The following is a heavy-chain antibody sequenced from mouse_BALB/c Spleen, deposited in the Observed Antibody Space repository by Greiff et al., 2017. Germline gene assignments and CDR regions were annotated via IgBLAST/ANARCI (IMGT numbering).Heavy chain of an antibody. CDR3: TNRYDVGGLDY. CDR1: GYTFTSYW. CDR2: IYPSDSYT. D-gene: IGHD2-14*01. V-gene: IGHV1-69*02. Sequence: QVQLLQPGAELVRPGASVKLSCKASGYTFTSYWINWVKQRPGQGLEWIGNIYPSDSYTNYNQKFKDKATLTVDKSSSTAYMQLSSPTSEDSAVYYCTNRYDVGGLDYWGQGTTLTVSS. J-gene: IGHJ2*01.